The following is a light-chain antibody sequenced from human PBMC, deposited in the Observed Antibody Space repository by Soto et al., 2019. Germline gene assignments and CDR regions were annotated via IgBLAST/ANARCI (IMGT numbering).Light chain of an antibody. CDR1: QDISDY. Sequence: DIQMTQSPSSLSASVGDRVTITCRSSQDISDYLTWYHQRPGNAPKVLVYGASSLQSGVPSRFGGSGVGTDFTLTITDLQPEDFGTYFCQQSYSNVITFGQGTRLEI. CDR3: QQSYSNVIT. CDR2: GAS. J-gene: IGKJ5*01. V-gene: IGKV1-39*01.